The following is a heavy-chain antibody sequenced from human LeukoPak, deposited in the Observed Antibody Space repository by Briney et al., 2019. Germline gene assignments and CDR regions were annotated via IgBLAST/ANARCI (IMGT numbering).Heavy chain of an antibody. Sequence: GGSLRLSCAVSGFTVSSNYMSWVRQPPGKGLEWVSSISSSSSYIYYADSVKGRFTISRDNAKNSLYLQMNSLRAEDTAVYYCARVAIFGVVRGNYWGQGTLVAVSS. D-gene: IGHD3-3*01. J-gene: IGHJ4*02. CDR3: ARVAIFGVVRGNY. CDR1: GFTVSSNY. CDR2: ISSSSSYI. V-gene: IGHV3-21*01.